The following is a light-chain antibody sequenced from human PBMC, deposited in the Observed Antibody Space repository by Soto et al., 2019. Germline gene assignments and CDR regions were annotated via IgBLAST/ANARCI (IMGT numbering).Light chain of an antibody. CDR1: ISDIGGYNF. CDR2: EIS. CDR3: CSYSSARSPVV. Sequence: QSALTQPASVSGSPGQSITISCTGTISDIGGYNFVSWYQQQPGKAPQLIFYEISNRPSGFPLRFSASKSGNTASLTISGHPADEEAYYCCSYSSARSPVVFGGGTKLTVL. J-gene: IGLJ2*01. V-gene: IGLV2-14*01.